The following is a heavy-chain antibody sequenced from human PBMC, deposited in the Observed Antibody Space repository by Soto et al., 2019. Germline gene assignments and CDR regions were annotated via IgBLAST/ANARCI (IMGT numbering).Heavy chain of an antibody. J-gene: IGHJ6*04. V-gene: IGHV4-30-4*08. D-gene: IGHD3-9*01. CDR1: YGSSVGGDYY. CDR2: IYYSGGT. Sequence: SDTSSVGYGSSVGGDYYRISIPQPPGKGLEWIGYIYYSGGTYYNPSLKSRVTISVDTSKNQFSLKLSSVTAADPAVYYCARDNIVGILAGGMAVRGNGTTVPVSS. CDR3: ARDNIVGILAGGMAV.